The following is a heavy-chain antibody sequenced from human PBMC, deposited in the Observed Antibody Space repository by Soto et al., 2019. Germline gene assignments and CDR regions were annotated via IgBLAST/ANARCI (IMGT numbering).Heavy chain of an antibody. J-gene: IGHJ4*02. CDR3: AHRHPQCRGGGCKSTYFDY. Sequence: QITLKESGPTLVKPTQTLTLTCTFSGFSLSTTDVGVGWIRQPPGKALEWLALIYWNDDKRYSPSLKSRLTTTKDTSKNQVVLTMTDMGPVDTATYYCAHRHPQCRGGGCKSTYFDYWGQGMLVTVSS. D-gene: IGHD2-15*01. CDR1: GFSLSTTDVG. CDR2: IYWNDDK. V-gene: IGHV2-5*01.